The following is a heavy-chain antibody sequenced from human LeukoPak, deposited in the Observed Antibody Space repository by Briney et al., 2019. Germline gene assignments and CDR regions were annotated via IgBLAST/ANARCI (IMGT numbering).Heavy chain of an antibody. CDR3: AKDLYSSGWYYFDY. V-gene: IGHV3-23*01. J-gene: IGHJ4*02. D-gene: IGHD6-19*01. CDR1: GFTFSSYA. CDR2: ISGSGGST. Sequence: GGSLRLSCAASGFTFSSYAMSWVRQAPGKGLDCVSAISGSGGSTYSADSVKGRFTISRDNSKNTLYLQMNSLRAEDTAVYYCAKDLYSSGWYYFDYWGQGTLVTVSS.